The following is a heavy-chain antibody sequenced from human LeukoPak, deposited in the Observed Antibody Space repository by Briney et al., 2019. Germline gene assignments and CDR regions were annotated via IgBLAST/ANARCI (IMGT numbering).Heavy chain of an antibody. D-gene: IGHD2-15*01. CDR2: IYYCAST. CDR3: ARDLGPLQGGSQDNWFDP. CDR1: GGSISSCDYY. V-gene: IGHV4-30-4*01. J-gene: IGHJ5*02. Sequence: PAETLSLTCTVSGGSISSCDYYWIWLRQPPGKGLKCIGYIYYCASTYYNPSLKSRVTISVDTSKNQSSLKLSSVTAADTAVYYCARDLGPLQGGSQDNWFDPWGQGTLVTVSS.